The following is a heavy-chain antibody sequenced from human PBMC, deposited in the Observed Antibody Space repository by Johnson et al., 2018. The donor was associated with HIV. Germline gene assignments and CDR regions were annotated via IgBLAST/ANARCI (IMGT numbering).Heavy chain of an antibody. J-gene: IGHJ3*01. Sequence: QVQLVESGGGVVQPGRSLRLSCAASGFTFSSYGMNWVRQAPGKGLEWVAVISYGGSDKYYADSVKGRFTTARDHSKNKLYLQINGLSAEDTAVYYCARDRRVAAITYAFDFWGQGTMVTVSS. CDR2: ISYGGSDK. CDR3: ARDRRVAAITYAFDF. D-gene: IGHD6-13*01. V-gene: IGHV3-30*03. CDR1: GFTFSSYG.